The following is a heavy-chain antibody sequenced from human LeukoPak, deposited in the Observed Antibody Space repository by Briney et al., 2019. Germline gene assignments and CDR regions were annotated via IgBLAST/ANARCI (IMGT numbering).Heavy chain of an antibody. V-gene: IGHV4-39*07. CDR2: IYYSGST. D-gene: IGHD3-16*02. CDR1: GGSISSYY. J-gene: IGHJ4*02. CDR3: ARITFGGVIVIGY. Sequence: SSETLSLTCTVSGGSISSYYWGWIRQPPGKGLEWIGSIYYSGSTYYNPSLKSRVTISVDTSKNQFSLKLSSVTAADTAVYYCARITFGGVIVIGYWGQGTLVTVSS.